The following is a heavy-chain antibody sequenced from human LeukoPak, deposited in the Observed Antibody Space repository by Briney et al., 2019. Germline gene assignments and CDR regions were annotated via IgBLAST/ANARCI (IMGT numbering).Heavy chain of an antibody. J-gene: IGHJ5*02. Sequence: GASVKVSCKASGGTFSSYAISWVRQAPGQGREWMGGIIPIFGTANYAQKFQGRVTITADKSTSTAYMELSSLRSEDTAVYYCARAGGLSGWLGRHIGVLDPWGQGTLVTVSS. CDR1: GGTFSSYA. CDR3: ARAGGLSGWLGRHIGVLDP. CDR2: IIPIFGTA. D-gene: IGHD5-12*01. V-gene: IGHV1-69*06.